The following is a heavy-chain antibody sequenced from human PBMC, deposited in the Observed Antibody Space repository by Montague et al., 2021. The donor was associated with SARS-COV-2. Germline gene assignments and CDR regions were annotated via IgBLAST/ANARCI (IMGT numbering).Heavy chain of an antibody. CDR1: GFSLSTSAVD. Sequence: PALVKPTQTLTLTCSFSGFSLSTSAVDVGWIRQPPGKALEWLAVIYWNDDKYYDPSLNSRLTITKDTSKNQVVLTMTNMDPVDTATYYCAHRIQNLNGFQXWGQGTLVTVSS. CDR2: IYWNDDK. D-gene: IGHD2-8*01. CDR3: AHRIQNLNGFQX. V-gene: IGHV2-5*01. J-gene: IGHJ1*01.